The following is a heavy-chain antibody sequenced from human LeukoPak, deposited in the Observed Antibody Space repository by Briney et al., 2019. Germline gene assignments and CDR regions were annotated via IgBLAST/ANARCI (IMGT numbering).Heavy chain of an antibody. Sequence: GGSLRLSCAASGFTFDDYGMSWVRQAPGKGLEWVSNLNWNGGRTGYADSVKGRFTISRDNAKNSLYLQMNSLRAEDTALYYCAREISISIAARGGFDYWGQGTLVTVSS. D-gene: IGHD6-6*01. J-gene: IGHJ4*02. CDR1: GFTFDDYG. CDR2: LNWNGGRT. V-gene: IGHV3-20*04. CDR3: AREISISIAARGGFDY.